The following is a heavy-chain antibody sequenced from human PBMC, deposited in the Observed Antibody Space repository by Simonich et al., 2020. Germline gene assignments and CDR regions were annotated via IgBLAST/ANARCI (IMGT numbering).Heavy chain of an antibody. Sequence: QVQLQESGPVLVKPSETLSLTCTVSGGSISSYYWRWIRQPPGKGLEWIGYIYYSGSTNYNPSLKSRVTISVDTSKNQFSLKLSSVTAADTAVYYCARHDRWLQFYFDYWGQGTLVTVSS. J-gene: IGHJ4*02. CDR3: ARHDRWLQFYFDY. V-gene: IGHV4-59*08. D-gene: IGHD5-12*01. CDR2: IYYSGST. CDR1: GGSISSYY.